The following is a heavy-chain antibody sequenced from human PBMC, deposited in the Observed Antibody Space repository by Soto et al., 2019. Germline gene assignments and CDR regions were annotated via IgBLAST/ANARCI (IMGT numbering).Heavy chain of an antibody. D-gene: IGHD6-6*01. CDR3: ARAGEYSSSSFDY. J-gene: IGHJ4*02. V-gene: IGHV3-21*01. CDR1: GFTFSSYS. CDR2: ISSSSSYI. Sequence: SLRLSCAASGFTFSSYSMSWVRQAPGKGLEWVSSISSSSSYIYYADSVKGRFTISRDNAKNSLYLQMNSLRAEDTAMYYCARAGEYSSSSFDYWGQGTLVTVSS.